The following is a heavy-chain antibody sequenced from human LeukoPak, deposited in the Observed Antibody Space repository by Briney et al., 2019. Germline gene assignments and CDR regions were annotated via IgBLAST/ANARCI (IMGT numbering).Heavy chain of an antibody. CDR3: AKDMMVVAARSGWFDP. V-gene: IGHV3-23*01. CDR1: GFTFSSYA. D-gene: IGHD2-15*01. Sequence: TGGSLRLSCAASGFTFSSYAMSWVRQAPGKGLEWVSAISGSGGSTYYADSVKGRFTISRDNSKNTLYLQMNSLRAEDTAVYYCAKDMMVVAARSGWFDPWGQGTLVTVSS. J-gene: IGHJ5*02. CDR2: ISGSGGST.